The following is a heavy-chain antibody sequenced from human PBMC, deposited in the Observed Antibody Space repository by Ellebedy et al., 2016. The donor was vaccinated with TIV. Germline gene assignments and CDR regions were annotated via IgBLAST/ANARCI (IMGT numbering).Heavy chain of an antibody. CDR2: TNQDGSET. D-gene: IGHD1-26*01. CDR3: ARTYSGTFQWYFDL. Sequence: PGGSLRLSCAASGFTFSNYWMSWVRQAPGKGLEWVANTNQDGSETYYVDAVKGRFTISRDNAKNSLYVQMNGLRAEDTAVYYCARTYSGTFQWYFDLWGRGTLVTVSS. J-gene: IGHJ2*01. CDR1: GFTFSNYW. V-gene: IGHV3-7*01.